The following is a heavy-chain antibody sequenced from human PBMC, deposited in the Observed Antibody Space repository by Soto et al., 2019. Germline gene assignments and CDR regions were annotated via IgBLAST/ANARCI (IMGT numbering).Heavy chain of an antibody. J-gene: IGHJ5*02. V-gene: IGHV4-59*08. CDR3: ARHISSGTNIAAIRSFDP. Sequence: QVQQQESGPGLVKPSETLSLTCTVSGGSINSYYWSWIRQPPGKGLEWIGYIYYSGSTNYNPSLKSRITISADTSKNQFSLKLSSVTAADTAVYYCARHISSGTNIAAIRSFDPWGQGTLVTVSS. D-gene: IGHD1-7*01. CDR2: IYYSGST. CDR1: GGSINSYY.